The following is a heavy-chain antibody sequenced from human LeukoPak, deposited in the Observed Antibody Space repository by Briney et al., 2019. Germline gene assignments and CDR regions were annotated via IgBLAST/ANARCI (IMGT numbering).Heavy chain of an antibody. CDR1: GYTFTSYD. CDR3: ARDGAYGSGSYFRGVFDY. J-gene: IGHJ4*02. V-gene: IGHV1-2*02. D-gene: IGHD3-10*01. CDR2: INPNSGGT. Sequence: ASVKVSCKASGYTFTSYDINWVRQAPGQGLEWMGWINPNSGGTNYAQKFQGRVTMTRDTSISTAYMELSRLRSDDTAVYYCARDGAYGSGSYFRGVFDYWGQGTLVTVSS.